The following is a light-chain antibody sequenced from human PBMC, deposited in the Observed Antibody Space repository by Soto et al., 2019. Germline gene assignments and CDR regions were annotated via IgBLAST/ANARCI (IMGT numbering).Light chain of an antibody. CDR1: QSVSSY. Sequence: AQTPATQACSPGERATLSWRASQSVSSYLAWYQQKPGQAPRLLIYDASNRATGIPARFSGSGSGPDFNLSIRSLAPEDLAVYYCQPRSKWPITFGQGTRLEI. CDR3: QPRSKWPIT. V-gene: IGKV3-11*01. CDR2: DAS. J-gene: IGKJ5*01.